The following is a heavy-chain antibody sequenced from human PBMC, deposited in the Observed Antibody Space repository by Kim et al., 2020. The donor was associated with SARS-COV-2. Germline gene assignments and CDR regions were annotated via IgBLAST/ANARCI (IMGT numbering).Heavy chain of an antibody. D-gene: IGHD6-19*01. J-gene: IGHJ4*02. CDR3: ARDGYSSGWSTYFDY. CDR1: GFTFSSYG. Sequence: GGSLRLSCVASGFTFSSYGMHWVRQAPGKGLEWVAVIWYDGSNKYYADSVKGRFTISRDNSKNTLYLQMNSLRAEDTAVYYCARDGYSSGWSTYFDYWGQGTLVTVSS. V-gene: IGHV3-33*01. CDR2: IWYDGSNK.